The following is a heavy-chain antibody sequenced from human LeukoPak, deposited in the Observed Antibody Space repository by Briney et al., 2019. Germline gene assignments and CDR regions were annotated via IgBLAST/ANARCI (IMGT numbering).Heavy chain of an antibody. CDR2: INYTGRT. Sequence: PSETLSLTCAVYGGSFTDYHWSWIRQSPGGRLEWRGEINYTGRTHYKPSLKSRATISIDMSKNQVSLKMTSMAAADTAIYYCARERRVEVAARTTVAFDVWGQGTMVTVSS. V-gene: IGHV4-34*01. J-gene: IGHJ3*01. D-gene: IGHD6-19*01. CDR3: ARERRVEVAARTTVAFDV. CDR1: GGSFTDYH.